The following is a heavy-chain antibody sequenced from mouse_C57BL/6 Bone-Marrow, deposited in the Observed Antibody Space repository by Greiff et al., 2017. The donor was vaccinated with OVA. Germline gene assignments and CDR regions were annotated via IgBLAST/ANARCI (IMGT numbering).Heavy chain of an antibody. Sequence: QVQLQQPGAELVKPGASVKLSCKASGSTFTSYWMQWVKQRPGQGLEWIGEIDPSDSYTNYNQKFKGKATLTVDTSSSTAYMQLSSLTSEDSAVYYCAREGQLRPFAYWGQGTLVTVSA. CDR3: AREGQLRPFAY. J-gene: IGHJ3*01. V-gene: IGHV1-50*01. CDR2: IDPSDSYT. CDR1: GSTFTSYW. D-gene: IGHD3-2*02.